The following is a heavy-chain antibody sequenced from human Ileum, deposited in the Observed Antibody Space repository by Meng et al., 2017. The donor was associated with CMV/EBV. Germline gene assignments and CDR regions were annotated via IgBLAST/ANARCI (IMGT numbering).Heavy chain of an antibody. Sequence: RVSCETSGYTVTVYTIHWARQAPGQGLEWMGRINTNSGDTFYAQKFRGRVTMTRDTSIRTVFMELSGLQSHDTAIYYCARDNWGSDYWGQGTLVTVSS. D-gene: IGHD7-27*01. CDR2: INTNSGDT. CDR3: ARDNWGSDY. J-gene: IGHJ4*02. CDR1: GYTVTVYT. V-gene: IGHV1-2*06.